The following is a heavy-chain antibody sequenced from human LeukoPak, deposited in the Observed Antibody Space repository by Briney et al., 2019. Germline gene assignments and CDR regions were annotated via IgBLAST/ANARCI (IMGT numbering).Heavy chain of an antibody. J-gene: IGHJ6*03. Sequence: PGGSLRLSCAASGFIFSSHGMHWVRQAPGKGLEWVAFIQFDGSKTYYGDSVKGRFTISRDTSRNALYLQMSSLGDEDTAVYYCAKGYGGIEKYYHHYYMDVWGKGTTVTVSS. CDR1: GFIFSSHG. CDR2: IQFDGSKT. CDR3: AKGYGGIEKYYHHYYMDV. V-gene: IGHV3-30*02. D-gene: IGHD4-23*01.